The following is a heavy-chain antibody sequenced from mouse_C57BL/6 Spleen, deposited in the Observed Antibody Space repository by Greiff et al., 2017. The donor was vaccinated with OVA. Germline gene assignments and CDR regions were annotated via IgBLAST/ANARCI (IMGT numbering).Heavy chain of an antibody. CDR1: GFTFNTYA. J-gene: IGHJ3*01. CDR2: IRSKSSNYAT. CDR3: VRDLGYSAWFAY. V-gene: IGHV10-3*01. D-gene: IGHD3-1*01. Sequence: EVQLQQSGGGLVQPKGSLKLSCAASGFTFNTYAMHWVRQAPGKGLEWVARIRSKSSNYATYYADSVKDRFTISRDDSQSMLYLQMNNLKTEDTAMYYCVRDLGYSAWFAYWGQGTLVTVSA.